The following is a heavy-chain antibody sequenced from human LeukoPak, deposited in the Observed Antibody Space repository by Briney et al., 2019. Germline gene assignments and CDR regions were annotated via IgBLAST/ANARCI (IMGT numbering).Heavy chain of an antibody. Sequence: SETLSLTCTVSGDSISSGDYYWSWIRQPAGKGLEWIGRISSSGSTNYNPSLKSRVTISVDPSKNQFSLKLSSVTAADTAVYFCARGPYSYDSSGAFDIWGQGTMVTVSS. J-gene: IGHJ3*02. D-gene: IGHD3-22*01. CDR3: ARGPYSYDSSGAFDI. CDR2: ISSSGST. CDR1: GDSISSGDYY. V-gene: IGHV4-61*02.